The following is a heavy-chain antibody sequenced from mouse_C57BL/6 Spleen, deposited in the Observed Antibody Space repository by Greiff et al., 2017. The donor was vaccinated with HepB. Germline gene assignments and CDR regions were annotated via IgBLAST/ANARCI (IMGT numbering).Heavy chain of an antibody. CDR2: IDPSDSYT. CDR3: ARKTYSNPFDY. D-gene: IGHD2-5*01. Sequence: VQLQQPGAELVMPGASVKLSCKASGYTFTSYWMHWVKQRPGQGLEWIGEIDPSDSYTNYNQKFKGKSTLTVDKSSSTAYMQLSSLTSEDSTVYYCARKTYSNPFDYWGQGTTLTVSS. CDR1: GYTFTSYW. J-gene: IGHJ2*01. V-gene: IGHV1-69*01.